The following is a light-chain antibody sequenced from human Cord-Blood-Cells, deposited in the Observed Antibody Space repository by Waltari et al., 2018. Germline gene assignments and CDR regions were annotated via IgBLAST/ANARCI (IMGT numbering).Light chain of an antibody. J-gene: IGKJ4*02. V-gene: IGKV1-12*01. CDR1: QCISSW. Sequence: DMQMTQSPSSVSASVGDRVTITCRASQCISSWLAWYQQKPGKAPKLLINAASSLQSGVPSRFSGSRAGTDFTLTISSLQPEDFATYYCQQANSCPPLTFGGGTKVEIK. CDR2: AAS. CDR3: QQANSCPPLT.